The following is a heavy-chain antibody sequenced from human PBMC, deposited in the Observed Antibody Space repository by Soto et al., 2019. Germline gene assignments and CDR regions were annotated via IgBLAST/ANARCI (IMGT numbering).Heavy chain of an antibody. J-gene: IGHJ5*02. CDR1: GFTFSSYS. V-gene: IGHV3-48*01. CDR3: ARLAYGDSNKTWFDP. D-gene: IGHD4-17*01. Sequence: EVQLVESGGGLVQPGGSLRLSCAASGFTFSSYSMNWVRQAPGKGLEWVSYISSSSSTIYYADSVKGRFTISRDNAKNSLYLQMPSLGAADTAVPHCARLAYGDSNKTWFDPWGQVPLFTVSS. CDR2: ISSSSSTI.